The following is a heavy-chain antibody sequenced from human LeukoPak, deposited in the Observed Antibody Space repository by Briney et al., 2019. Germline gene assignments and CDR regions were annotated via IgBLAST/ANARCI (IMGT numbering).Heavy chain of an antibody. Sequence: GGSLRLSCAASGFTFSNYGMHWVRQAPGKGLQWVALISNDGNNEYYPESFRGRFTISRDNSRNTLYLQMNSLRTDDSAIYYCATGGGSSQLPRRPYYFDQWGQGTLITVSS. J-gene: IGHJ4*02. CDR1: GFTFSNYG. CDR3: ATGGGSSQLPRRPYYFDQ. V-gene: IGHV3-30*03. D-gene: IGHD3-10*01. CDR2: ISNDGNNE.